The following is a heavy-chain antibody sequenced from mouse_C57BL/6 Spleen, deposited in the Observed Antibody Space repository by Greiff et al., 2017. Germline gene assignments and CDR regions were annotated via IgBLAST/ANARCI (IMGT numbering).Heavy chain of an antibody. CDR3: ARGELGQGYFDY. CDR2: IYPGDGDT. CDR1: GYAFSSSW. J-gene: IGHJ2*01. V-gene: IGHV1-80*01. D-gene: IGHD4-1*01. Sequence: VQLQQSGAELVKPGASVKISCKASGYAFSSSWMNWVKQRPGKGLEWIGQIYPGDGDTNYNGKFKGKATLTADKSSSTAYMQRSSLTSEDSAVYFCARGELGQGYFDYGGQGTTLTVSS.